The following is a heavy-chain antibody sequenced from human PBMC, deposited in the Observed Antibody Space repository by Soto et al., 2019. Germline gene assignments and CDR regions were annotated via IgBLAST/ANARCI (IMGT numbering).Heavy chain of an antibody. CDR2: VYYDGST. CDR3: ARGRRSPTVYYGLDV. D-gene: IGHD1-26*01. CDR1: GDSDSSYY. Sequence: QVQLQESGPGLVKPSETLSLTCSVSGDSDSSYYWSWIRQPPGKGLEWIGYVYYDGSTNYNPSLETRVTISIDTSKNQVSLKLNSVTAADTAVYHCARGRRSPTVYYGLDVWGQGTTVAVSS. V-gene: IGHV4-59*02. J-gene: IGHJ6*02.